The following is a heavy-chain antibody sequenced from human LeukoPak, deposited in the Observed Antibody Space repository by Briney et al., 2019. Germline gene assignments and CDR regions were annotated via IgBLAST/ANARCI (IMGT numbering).Heavy chain of an antibody. D-gene: IGHD6-19*01. CDR1: GGSISSYY. V-gene: IGHV4-59*08. Sequence: PSETLSLTCTVSGGSISSYYWSWIRRPPGKGLEWIGYIYYSGSTKYNPSLKSRVTISVDTSKNQFSLKLSSVTAADTAVYYCARLGSGWPYYFDYWGQGTLVTVSS. CDR3: ARLGSGWPYYFDY. J-gene: IGHJ4*02. CDR2: IYYSGST.